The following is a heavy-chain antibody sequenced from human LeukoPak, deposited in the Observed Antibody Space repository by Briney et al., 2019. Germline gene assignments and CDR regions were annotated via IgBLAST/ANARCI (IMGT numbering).Heavy chain of an antibody. Sequence: SETLSLTCTVSGVSISTDYWTWVRQPPGKGLEWIGYIHYSGSTSYNPSLKSRVTISVDTSKNQFSLKLSSVTAADTAVYYCARGPPATVALFDYWGQGTLVTVSS. J-gene: IGHJ4*02. CDR3: ARGPPATVALFDY. V-gene: IGHV4-59*01. D-gene: IGHD4-23*01. CDR1: GVSISTDY. CDR2: IHYSGST.